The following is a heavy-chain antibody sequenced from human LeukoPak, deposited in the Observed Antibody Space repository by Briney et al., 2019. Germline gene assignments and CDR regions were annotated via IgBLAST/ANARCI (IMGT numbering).Heavy chain of an antibody. CDR2: ISGSGGST. CDR1: GFTFSSYA. Sequence: GGSLRLSCAASGFTFSSYAMSWVRQAPGKGLEWVSAISGSGGSTYYADSVKGRFTISRDNSKNTLYLQMNSLRAEDTAVYYCAKAVAAAGTGYYFDCWGQGTLVTVSS. CDR3: AKAVAAAGTGYYFDC. J-gene: IGHJ4*02. D-gene: IGHD6-13*01. V-gene: IGHV3-23*01.